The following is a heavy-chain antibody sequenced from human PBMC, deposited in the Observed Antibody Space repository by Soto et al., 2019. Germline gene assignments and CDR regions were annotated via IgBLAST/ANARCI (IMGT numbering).Heavy chain of an antibody. CDR3: ARGFSGYDMLYYYYYGMDV. J-gene: IGHJ6*02. D-gene: IGHD5-12*01. V-gene: IGHV4-34*01. CDR2: INHSGST. Sequence: PSETLSLTCAVYGGSFSGYYWSWIRQPPGKGLEWIGGINHSGSTNYNPSLKSRVTISVDTSKDQFSLKLSSVTAADTAVYYCARGFSGYDMLYYYYYGMDVWGQGTTVTVSS. CDR1: GGSFSGYY.